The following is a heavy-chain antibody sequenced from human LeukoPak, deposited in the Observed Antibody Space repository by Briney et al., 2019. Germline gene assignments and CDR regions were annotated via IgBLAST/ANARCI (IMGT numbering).Heavy chain of an antibody. CDR3: AREASLYLSIDY. CDR2: ISDSGTTK. CDR1: GFTFSSYE. J-gene: IGHJ4*02. Sequence: PGGSLRLSCAASGFTFSSYEMNWVRQAPGKGLEWVSFISDSGTTKYYADSVKGRFTISRDNSKNTLYLQMNSLRAEDTAVYYCAREASLYLSIDYWGQGTLVTVSS. V-gene: IGHV3-48*03.